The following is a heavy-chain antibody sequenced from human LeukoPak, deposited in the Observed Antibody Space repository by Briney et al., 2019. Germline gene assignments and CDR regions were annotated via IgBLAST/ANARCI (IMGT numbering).Heavy chain of an antibody. CDR2: ISYDGSNK. D-gene: IGHD5-24*01. CDR3: AKDRAGRAMADY. Sequence: PGGSLRLSCAASGFTFSSYAMHWVRQAPGKGLEWVAVISYDGSNKYYADSVKGRFTISRDNSKNTLYLQMNSLRAEDTAVYYCAKDRAGRAMADYWGQGTLVTVSS. J-gene: IGHJ4*02. V-gene: IGHV3-30-3*01. CDR1: GFTFSSYA.